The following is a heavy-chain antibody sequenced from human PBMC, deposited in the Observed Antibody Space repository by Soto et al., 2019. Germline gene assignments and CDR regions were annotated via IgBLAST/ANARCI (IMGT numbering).Heavy chain of an antibody. CDR3: ARAPSGYYYDSSGYYFGY. J-gene: IGHJ4*02. V-gene: IGHV1-69*13. CDR1: GGTFSSYA. CDR2: IIPIFGTA. D-gene: IGHD3-22*01. Sequence: ASVKVSCKASGGTFSSYAISWVRQAPGQGLEWMGGIIPIFGTANYAQKFQGRVTITADESTSTAYMELSSLRSEDTAVYYCARAPSGYYYDSSGYYFGYWGQGTLVTVSS.